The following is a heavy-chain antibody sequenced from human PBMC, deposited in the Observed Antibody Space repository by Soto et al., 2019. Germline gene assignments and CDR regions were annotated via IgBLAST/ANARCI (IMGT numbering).Heavy chain of an antibody. CDR3: ARHGPNVFDS. CDR1: GFSFSNHW. Sequence: EAQLVESGGGLVQPGGSLRLSCAASGFSFSNHWMGWVHQTPGKGLEWVANINQEGTEKYYVDSVSGRFSVSRDNAKWSLYLQMNSLRAEDTAVYYCARHGPNVFDSWGQGTLVTVSS. CDR2: INQEGTEK. V-gene: IGHV3-7*01. J-gene: IGHJ4*02.